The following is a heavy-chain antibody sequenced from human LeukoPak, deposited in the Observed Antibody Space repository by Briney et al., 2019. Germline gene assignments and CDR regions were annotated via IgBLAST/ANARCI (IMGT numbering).Heavy chain of an antibody. D-gene: IGHD6-19*01. J-gene: IGHJ4*02. CDR1: GFTFSSYA. V-gene: IGHV3-30-3*01. Sequence: AGGSLRLSCAASGFTFSSYAMHWVRQAPGKGLEWVAVISYDGSNKYYADSVKGRFTIPRDNSKNTLYLQMNSLRAEDTAVYYCAREGSSGSFDYWGQGTLVTVSS. CDR3: AREGSSGSFDY. CDR2: ISYDGSNK.